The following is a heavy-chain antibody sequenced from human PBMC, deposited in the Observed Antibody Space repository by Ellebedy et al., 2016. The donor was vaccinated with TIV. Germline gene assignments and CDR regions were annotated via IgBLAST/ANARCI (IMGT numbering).Heavy chain of an antibody. CDR1: GYTFTGYY. CDR3: ARDHGGYSGYDFDY. J-gene: IGHJ4*02. D-gene: IGHD5-12*01. V-gene: IGHV1-2*02. CDR2: INPNSGGT. Sequence: AASVKVSCKASGYTFTGYYMHWVRQAPGQGLEWMGWINPNSGGTNYAQKFQGRVTMTRDTSISTAYMELSRLRSDDTAVYYCARDHGGYSGYDFDYWGQGTLVTVSS.